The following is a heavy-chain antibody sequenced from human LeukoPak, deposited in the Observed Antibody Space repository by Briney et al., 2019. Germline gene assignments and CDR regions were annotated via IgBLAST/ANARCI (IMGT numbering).Heavy chain of an antibody. D-gene: IGHD2-2*02. V-gene: IGHV4-38-2*01. J-gene: IGHJ4*02. Sequence: SETLSLTCAVSGYSISSGYYWGWIRQPPGKGLEWIGSIYHSGSTYYNPSLKSRVTISVDTSKNQFSLKLSSVTAADTAVYYCARHRRYCSSTSCYTIHFDYWGQGTLVXVS. CDR1: GYSISSGYY. CDR3: ARHRRYCSSTSCYTIHFDY. CDR2: IYHSGST.